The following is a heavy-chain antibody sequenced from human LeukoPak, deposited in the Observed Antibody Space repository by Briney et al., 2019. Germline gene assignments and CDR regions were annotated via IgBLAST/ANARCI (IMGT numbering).Heavy chain of an antibody. CDR1: GGSISSGGYY. J-gene: IGHJ4*02. CDR3: ARDRTGYGHFDY. V-gene: IGHV4-31*03. CDR2: IYYSRST. Sequence: SETLSLTCTVSGGSISSGGYYWSWIRQHPGKGLEWIGYIYYSRSTYYNPSLKSRVTISVDTSENQFSLKLTSVTAADTAVYYCARDRTGYGHFDYWGQGTLVTVSS. D-gene: IGHD5-12*01.